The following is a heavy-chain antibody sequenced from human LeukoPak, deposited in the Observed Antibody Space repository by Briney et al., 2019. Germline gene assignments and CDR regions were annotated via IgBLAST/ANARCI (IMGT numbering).Heavy chain of an antibody. V-gene: IGHV3-30*18. CDR2: ISYDGSNK. CDR1: GFTFSSYG. Sequence: GRSLRLSCAASGFTFSSYGMHWVRQAPGKGLEWVAVISYDGSNKYYADSVKGRFTISRDNSKNTLYLQMNSLRAEDTAVYYCAKGSYFNWGSSPLADAFDIWGQGTMVTVSS. D-gene: IGHD7-27*01. J-gene: IGHJ3*02. CDR3: AKGSYFNWGSSPLADAFDI.